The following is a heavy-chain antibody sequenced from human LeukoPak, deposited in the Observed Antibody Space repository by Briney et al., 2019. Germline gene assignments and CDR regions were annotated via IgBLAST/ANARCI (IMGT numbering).Heavy chain of an antibody. D-gene: IGHD2-15*01. CDR3: ARDEGTAATGY. Sequence: GASVKVSCKASGYTFTGYYMHWVRQAPGQGLEWMGWINPNSGGTIYAQKFQGRVTMTRDTSISTAYMELSRLRSDDTAVYYCARDEGTAATGYWGQGTLVTVSS. CDR2: INPNSGGT. J-gene: IGHJ4*02. V-gene: IGHV1-2*02. CDR1: GYTFTGYY.